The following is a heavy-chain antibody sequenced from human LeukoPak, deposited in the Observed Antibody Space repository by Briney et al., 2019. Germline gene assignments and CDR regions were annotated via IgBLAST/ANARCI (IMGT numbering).Heavy chain of an antibody. D-gene: IGHD1-26*01. Sequence: PSETLSLTCAVYGGSFSGYYWSWIRQPPGKGLEWIGEINHSGSTNYNPSLKSRVTISVDTSKNQFSLKLSSVTAADTAVYYCARLPEGGSYVDYWGQGTLVTVSS. J-gene: IGHJ4*02. V-gene: IGHV4-34*01. CDR1: GGSFSGYY. CDR2: INHSGST. CDR3: ARLPEGGSYVDY.